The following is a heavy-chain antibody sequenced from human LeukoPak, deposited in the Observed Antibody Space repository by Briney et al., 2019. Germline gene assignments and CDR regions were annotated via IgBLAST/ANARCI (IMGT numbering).Heavy chain of an antibody. CDR2: FAGSDTTK. D-gene: IGHD3-22*01. Sequence: GGSLRHSCAASGFDFGAYEMNWVRQAPGKGLEWVAYFAGSDTTKYYADSVRGRFTISRDNAKKSLYLQMNSLRAEDTALYYCTTLGYHLDSWGPGTLVTVSS. V-gene: IGHV3-48*03. CDR1: GFDFGAYE. J-gene: IGHJ4*02. CDR3: TTLGYHLDS.